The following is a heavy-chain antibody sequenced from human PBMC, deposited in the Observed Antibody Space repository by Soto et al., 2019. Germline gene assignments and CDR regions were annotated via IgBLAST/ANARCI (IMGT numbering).Heavy chain of an antibody. CDR1: GFTVSSNY. Sequence: EVQLVESGGGLVQPGGSLRLSCAASGFTVSSNYMTWVRQAPGKGLEWVSLIQSGGRTYYAGSVKGRFTIYRDNSKNTLFLQMNSLRVADTSVYYWARDDVHCSGGRCYGVPVDGWGKGTTVTVSS. D-gene: IGHD2-15*01. CDR2: IQSGGRT. V-gene: IGHV3-66*01. CDR3: ARDDVHCSGGRCYGVPVDG. J-gene: IGHJ6*04.